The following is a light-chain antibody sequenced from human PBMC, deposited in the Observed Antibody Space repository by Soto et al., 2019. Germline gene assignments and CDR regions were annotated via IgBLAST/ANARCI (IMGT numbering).Light chain of an antibody. V-gene: IGKV3-11*01. CDR3: QPPSNWPPYT. CDR1: QSVSSY. Sequence: EIVLTQSPATLSLSPGERATLSCRASQSVSSYLAWYQQKPGQAPRLLIYDASNRATGIPARFSGSGSGTGFPPPHSSLGPEGFAIYFCQPPSNWPPYTFGQGTKLEIK. CDR2: DAS. J-gene: IGKJ2*01.